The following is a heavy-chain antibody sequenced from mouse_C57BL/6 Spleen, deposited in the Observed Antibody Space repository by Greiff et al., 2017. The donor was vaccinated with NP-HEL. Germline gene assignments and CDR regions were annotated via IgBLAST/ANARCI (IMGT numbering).Heavy chain of an antibody. Sequence: VQLQQSGAELAKPGASVKLSCKASGYTFTSYWMHWVKQRPGQGLEWIGYINPSSGYTKYNQKFKDKATLTADKSSSTAYMQLSSLTYEDSAVYYCARPDYGTPAWFAYWGQGTLVTVSA. V-gene: IGHV1-7*01. J-gene: IGHJ3*01. CDR1: GYTFTSYW. D-gene: IGHD1-1*01. CDR3: ARPDYGTPAWFAY. CDR2: INPSSGYT.